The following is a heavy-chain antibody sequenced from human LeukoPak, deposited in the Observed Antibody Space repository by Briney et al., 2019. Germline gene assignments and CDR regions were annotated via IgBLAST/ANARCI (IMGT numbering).Heavy chain of an antibody. CDR2: ISYDGATK. D-gene: IGHD1-1*01. J-gene: IGHJ4*02. CDR3: ARDLSTKYSIDY. CDR1: GFTFRIYA. V-gene: IGHV3-30-3*01. Sequence: GGSLRLSCAASGFTFRIYAIHWVRQAPGKGLEWVSFISYDGATKYYADSVKGRFTISRDNSKDTLYLQMNSLRAEDTALYYCARDLSTKYSIDYWGQGTLVTVSS.